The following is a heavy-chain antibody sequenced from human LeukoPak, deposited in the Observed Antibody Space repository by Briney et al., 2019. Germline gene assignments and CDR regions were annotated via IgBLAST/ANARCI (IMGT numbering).Heavy chain of an antibody. CDR2: IKQDGSEK. J-gene: IGHJ4*02. CDR3: ASVGGTYGDYSPFDY. V-gene: IGHV3-7*01. Sequence: GGSLRLSCAASGFTFSSYAMSWVRQAPGKGLEWVANIKQDGSEKFYMDSVKGRFTIPRDHAKHSLYLQINSPRADATAVYCGASVGGTYGDYSPFDYWGQGTLVTVSS. D-gene: IGHD4-17*01. CDR1: GFTFSSYA.